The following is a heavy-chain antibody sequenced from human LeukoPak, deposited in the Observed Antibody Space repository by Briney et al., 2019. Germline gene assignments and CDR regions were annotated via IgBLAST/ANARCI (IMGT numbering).Heavy chain of an antibody. D-gene: IGHD5-12*01. V-gene: IGHV1-2*02. Sequence: ASVKVSCKASGYTFTGYYMHWVRQAPGQGLEWMGWINPNGGGTNYAQKFQGRVTMTRDTSISTAYMVLSRLRSDDTAVYYCARGIMATNWIYYYYNYMDVWGKGTTVTVSS. CDR1: GYTFTGYY. CDR3: ARGIMATNWIYYYYNYMDV. CDR2: INPNGGGT. J-gene: IGHJ6*03.